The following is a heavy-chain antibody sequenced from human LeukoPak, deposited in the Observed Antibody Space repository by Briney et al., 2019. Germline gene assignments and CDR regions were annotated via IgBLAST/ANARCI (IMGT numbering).Heavy chain of an antibody. V-gene: IGHV1-69*13. CDR2: IIPIFGTA. Sequence: SVKVSCKASGGTFSSYAISWVRQAPGQGLEWMGGIIPIFGTANYAQKFQGRVTITADESTSTAYMELSSLRSEDTAVYHCARDLGYSGYDLQAYGMDVWGQGTTVTVSS. J-gene: IGHJ6*02. CDR1: GGTFSSYA. D-gene: IGHD5-12*01. CDR3: ARDLGYSGYDLQAYGMDV.